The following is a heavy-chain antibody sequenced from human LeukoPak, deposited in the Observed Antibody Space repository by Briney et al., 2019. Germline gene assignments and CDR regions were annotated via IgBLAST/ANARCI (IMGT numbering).Heavy chain of an antibody. CDR2: IYYSGST. J-gene: IGHJ4*02. Sequence: KSSETLSLTCTVSGGSISSYYWSWIRQPPGKGLEWIGYIYYSGSTNYNPSLKSRVTISVDTSKNQFSLKLSSVTAADTAVYYCARARSSWYSNYFDYWGQGTLVTVSS. D-gene: IGHD6-13*01. CDR1: GGSISSYY. V-gene: IGHV4-59*01. CDR3: ARARSSWYSNYFDY.